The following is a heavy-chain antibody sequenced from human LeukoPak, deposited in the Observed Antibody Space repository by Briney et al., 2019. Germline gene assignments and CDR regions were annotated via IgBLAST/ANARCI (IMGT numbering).Heavy chain of an antibody. CDR1: GCSVSGYD. V-gene: IGHV4-4*07. J-gene: IGHJ3*02. Sequence: SETLSLTGTGSGCSVSGYDWTWIRKPAGKGREGMGRTHRSGRTSYNPSLKSRVTMSVDTSKNPFALRLSPVTAPDTAVYSFARAYYRSGVVNAFDIWGQGTMVTVSS. D-gene: IGHD3-10*01. CDR2: THRSGRT. CDR3: ARAYYRSGVVNAFDI.